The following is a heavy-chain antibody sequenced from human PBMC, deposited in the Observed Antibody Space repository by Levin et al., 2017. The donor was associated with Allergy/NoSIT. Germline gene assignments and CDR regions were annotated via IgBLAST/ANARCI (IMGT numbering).Heavy chain of an antibody. CDR2: ISYDGSNK. CDR1: GFTFSSYA. Sequence: LSLTCAASGFTFSSYAMHWVRQAPGKGLEWVAVISYDGSNKYYADSVKGRFTISRDNSKNTLYLQMNSLRAEDTAVYYCARAFRQLATFDYWGQGTLVTVSS. D-gene: IGHD1-1*01. V-gene: IGHV3-30*04. CDR3: ARAFRQLATFDY. J-gene: IGHJ4*02.